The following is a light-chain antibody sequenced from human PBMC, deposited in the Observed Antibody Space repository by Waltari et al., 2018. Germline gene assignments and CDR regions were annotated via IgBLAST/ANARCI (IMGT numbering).Light chain of an antibody. V-gene: IGLV3-19*01. CDR2: GKN. J-gene: IGLJ3*02. Sequence: SSELTQDPAVSVALGQTVRITCQGDSLNSYYASWYQQRAGQAPLLVIYGKNKRPSESPDRFSGSGLGDTSSLTITAARAEDEADYYCSSRDIRGIQLLFGGGTKLTVL. CDR3: SSRDIRGIQLL. CDR1: SLNSYY.